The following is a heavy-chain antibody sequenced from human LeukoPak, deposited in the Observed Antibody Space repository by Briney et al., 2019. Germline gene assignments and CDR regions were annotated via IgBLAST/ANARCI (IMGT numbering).Heavy chain of an antibody. CDR2: ISSSSSYI. CDR3: ARDRILTTVVTPSGDGAFDI. CDR1: GFTFSSYS. J-gene: IGHJ3*02. V-gene: IGHV3-21*01. Sequence: GGSLRLSCAASGFTFSSYSMNWVRQAPGKGLEWVSSISSSSSYIYYADSVKGRFTISRDNAKNSLYLQMNSLRAEDTAVYYCARDRILTTVVTPSGDGAFDIWGQGTMVTVSS. D-gene: IGHD4-23*01.